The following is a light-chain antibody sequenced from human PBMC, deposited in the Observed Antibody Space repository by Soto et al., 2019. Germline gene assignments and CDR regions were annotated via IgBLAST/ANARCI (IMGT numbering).Light chain of an antibody. J-gene: IGLJ1*01. V-gene: IGLV1-44*01. CDR3: ATWDDTVSGYV. CDR2: DND. CDR1: TSNIGNNP. Sequence: QSVLTQSPSVSGTPGQRVTMSCSGSTSNIGNNPVNRYQQSPGTAPKLLMYDNDQRPSGVADRFSGSKSGTSASLAISGLQSEDETEYYCATWDDTVSGYVFGTGTKLTVL.